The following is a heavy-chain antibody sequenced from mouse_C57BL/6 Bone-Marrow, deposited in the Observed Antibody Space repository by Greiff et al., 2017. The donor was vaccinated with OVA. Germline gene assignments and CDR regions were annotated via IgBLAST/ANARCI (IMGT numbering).Heavy chain of an antibody. D-gene: IGHD1-1*01. Sequence: QVQLQQPGAELVKPGASVKMSCKASGYTFTSYWITWVKQRPGQGLEWIGDIYPGSGSTNYNEKFKSKATLTVDTSSSTAYMQLSSLTSEDSAVYYCARARYYGSRRYYAMDYWGQGTSVTVSS. J-gene: IGHJ4*01. CDR1: GYTFTSYW. CDR3: ARARYYGSRRYYAMDY. CDR2: IYPGSGST. V-gene: IGHV1-55*01.